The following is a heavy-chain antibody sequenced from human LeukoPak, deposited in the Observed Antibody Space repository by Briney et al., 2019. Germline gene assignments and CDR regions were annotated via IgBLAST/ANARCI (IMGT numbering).Heavy chain of an antibody. J-gene: IGHJ6*02. CDR3: ARAHLLWYYYDSSGYRGNYYYGMDV. CDR1: GGSFSGYY. CDR2: INHSGST. Sequence: PSETLSLTCAVYGGSFSGYYWSWIRQPPGKGLEWIGEINHSGSTNYNPSLKSRVTISVDTSKNQFSLKLSSVTAADTAVYYCARAHLLWYYYDSSGYRGNYYYGMDVWGQGTTVTVFS. D-gene: IGHD3-22*01. V-gene: IGHV4-34*01.